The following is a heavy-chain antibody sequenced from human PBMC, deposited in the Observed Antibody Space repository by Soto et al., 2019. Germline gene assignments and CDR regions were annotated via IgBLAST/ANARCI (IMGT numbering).Heavy chain of an antibody. Sequence: LRLSCAASGFRFSSNYMSWVRQAPGKGLEWVSVIYSGGSTYYADSVKGRFTISRDNSKNTLYLQMNSLRAEDTAVYYCAAAGIRFLEGMDVWGQGTTVTVSS. J-gene: IGHJ6*02. CDR1: GFRFSSNY. D-gene: IGHD3-3*01. CDR3: AAAGIRFLEGMDV. V-gene: IGHV3-53*01. CDR2: IYSGGST.